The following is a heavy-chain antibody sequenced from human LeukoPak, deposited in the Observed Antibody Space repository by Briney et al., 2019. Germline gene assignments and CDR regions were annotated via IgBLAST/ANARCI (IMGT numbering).Heavy chain of an antibody. CDR2: INGSGGST. CDR3: AKKYNTGLDP. Sequence: GGSLRLSCAASGFTFSSYAMSWVRQAPGKGLEWVSDINGSGGSTYYADSVKGRFTISRDNFKNTLYLQMNSLRAEDTGVYYCAKKYNTGLDPWGQGTLVTVSS. J-gene: IGHJ5*02. D-gene: IGHD1-14*01. V-gene: IGHV3-23*01. CDR1: GFTFSSYA.